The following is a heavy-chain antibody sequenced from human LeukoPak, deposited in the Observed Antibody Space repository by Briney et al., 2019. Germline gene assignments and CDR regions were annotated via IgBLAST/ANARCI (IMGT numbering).Heavy chain of an antibody. Sequence: GGSLRLSCAASGFTFSNAWMNWVRQAPGKGLEWVGRIKSKTGGGTTDYAAPVKGRFTISRDASKNTLYLQMNSLKTEDTAVYYCSTTYYHDSSEGYWGQGTLVTVSS. V-gene: IGHV3-15*07. CDR1: GFTFSNAW. J-gene: IGHJ4*02. CDR3: STTYYHDSSEGY. D-gene: IGHD3-22*01. CDR2: IKSKTGGGTT.